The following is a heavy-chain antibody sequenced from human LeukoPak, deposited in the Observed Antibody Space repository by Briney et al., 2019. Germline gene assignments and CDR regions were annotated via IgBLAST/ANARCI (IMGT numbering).Heavy chain of an antibody. Sequence: AASVKVSCEASGYTFTGYYMHWVRQAPGQGLEWMGWINPNSGGTNYAQKFQGRVTMTRDTSISTAYMELSRLRSDDTAVYYCAREWEYYYDSSGARSARFDYWGQGTLVTVSS. V-gene: IGHV1-2*02. CDR1: GYTFTGYY. J-gene: IGHJ4*02. D-gene: IGHD3-22*01. CDR3: AREWEYYYDSSGARSARFDY. CDR2: INPNSGGT.